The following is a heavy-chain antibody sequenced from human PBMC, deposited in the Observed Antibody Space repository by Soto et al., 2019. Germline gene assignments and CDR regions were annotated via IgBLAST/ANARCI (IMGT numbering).Heavy chain of an antibody. V-gene: IGHV4-59*11. CDR1: GGSISNHY. CDR2: IYYNVNT. D-gene: IGHD7-27*01. J-gene: IGHJ4*02. CDR3: TRANWYSEY. Sequence: QVQLQESGPGLVKPSETLSLTCSVSGGSISNHYWSWIRQPPGKGLEWIGYIYYNVNTNYNPSLKSRVTMSVDTARNQSSLKLTTVTAADTAVYYCTRANWYSEYWGQGTLVTVSS.